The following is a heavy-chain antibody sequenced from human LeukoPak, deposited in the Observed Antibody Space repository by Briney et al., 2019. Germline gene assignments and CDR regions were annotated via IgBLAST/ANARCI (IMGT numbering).Heavy chain of an antibody. Sequence: PGGSLRLSCTASGFTFSDYPLNWVRQAPGKGLEWVGLIRSKSFGETTEYAASVRGRFTISRDNSQGFAYLQMDGLKTEDTAVYYCTRGNFYDGSAYASYYFDYWGQGALVTVSS. CDR3: TRGNFYDGSAYASYYFDY. D-gene: IGHD3-22*01. J-gene: IGHJ4*02. CDR2: IRSKSFGETT. V-gene: IGHV3-49*04. CDR1: GFTFSDYP.